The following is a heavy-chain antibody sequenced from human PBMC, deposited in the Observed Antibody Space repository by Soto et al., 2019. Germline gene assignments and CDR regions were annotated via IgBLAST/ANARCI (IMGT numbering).Heavy chain of an antibody. V-gene: IGHV3-23*01. CDR1: GFTFSSYA. J-gene: IGHJ4*02. CDR3: AKRYYYDNSGLWDY. CDR2: ISSSGGDT. Sequence: VGSLRLSCAASGFTFSSYAMSWVRQAPGKGLEWVSAISSSGGDTYYTDSVKGRFTISRDNSKNTLYLQMHSLSPEDTAVYYCAKRYYYDNSGLWDYRGQRTLVTVSS. D-gene: IGHD3-22*01.